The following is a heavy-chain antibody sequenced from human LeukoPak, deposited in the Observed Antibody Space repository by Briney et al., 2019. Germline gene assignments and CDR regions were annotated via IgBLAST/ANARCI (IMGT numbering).Heavy chain of an antibody. CDR1: GYTFTSYG. V-gene: IGHV1-18*01. D-gene: IGHD2-15*01. CDR2: ISAYNGNT. Sequence: ASVKVSCKASGYTFTSYGISWVRQAPGQGLEWMGWISAYNGNTNYAQKLQGRVTVTTDTSTSTAYMELRSLRSDDTAVYYCARRYCSGGSCYLAYWGQGTLVTVSS. J-gene: IGHJ4*02. CDR3: ARRYCSGGSCYLAY.